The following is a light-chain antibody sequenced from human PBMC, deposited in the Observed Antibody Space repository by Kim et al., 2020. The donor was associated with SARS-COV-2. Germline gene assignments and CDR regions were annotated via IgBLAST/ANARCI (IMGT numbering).Light chain of an antibody. Sequence: QSALTQPASVSGSPGQSITISCTGTSTDVGYSNFVSWYQQQPGKAPKLMIYDVSDRPAGVSNCFCGSTSGSTASLTISGLQAEEEADYYCISYTSSNTRVFGGGTQLTVL. CDR2: DVS. CDR1: STDVGYSNF. CDR3: ISYTSSNTRV. V-gene: IGLV2-14*03. J-gene: IGLJ3*02.